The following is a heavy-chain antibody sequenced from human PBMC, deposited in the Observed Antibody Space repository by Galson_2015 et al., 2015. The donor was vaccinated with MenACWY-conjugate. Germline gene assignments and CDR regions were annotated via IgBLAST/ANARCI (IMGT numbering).Heavy chain of an antibody. J-gene: IGHJ4*02. V-gene: IGHV3-74*01. D-gene: IGHD1-1*01. CDR1: GFTFNNYW. CDR2: IKADGSFS. CDR3: ARDNNWSFDS. Sequence: SLRLSCAASGFTFNNYWMHWVRQPPGKGLERISYIKADGSFSNYADPVKGRFTISTDNAKNMVYLQMDGLGDEDTAVYFCARDNNWSFDSWGQGTLVTVSS.